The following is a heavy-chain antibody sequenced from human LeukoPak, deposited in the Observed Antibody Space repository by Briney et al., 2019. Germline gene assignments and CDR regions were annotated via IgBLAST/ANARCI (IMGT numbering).Heavy chain of an antibody. CDR2: ISGSGGST. V-gene: IGHV3-23*01. D-gene: IGHD6-13*01. Sequence: GGSLRLSCAASGFTFSSYAMSWVRQAPGKGLEWVSAISGSGGSTYYADSVKGRFTISRDNSKNTLYLQMNSLRAEDTAVYYCATYSSSWYCFDYWGQGTPVTVSS. J-gene: IGHJ4*02. CDR1: GFTFSSYA. CDR3: ATYSSSWYCFDY.